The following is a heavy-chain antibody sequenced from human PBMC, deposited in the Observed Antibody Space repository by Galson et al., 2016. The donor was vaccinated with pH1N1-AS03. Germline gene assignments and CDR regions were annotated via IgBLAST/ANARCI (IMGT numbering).Heavy chain of an antibody. CDR1: GFSLRTSGVG. V-gene: IGHV2-5*02. D-gene: IGHD3-10*01. Sequence: PALVKPPQTLTLTCTFSGFSLRTSGVGVGWIRQPPGKALEWLALIYWDDDKRYSPSLTSRLTITKDTSKNQVVLTMTNMDPVDTATYYCVHRHGYYGSGSYGEGDPGGQGMLVTVSS. J-gene: IGHJ5*02. CDR2: IYWDDDK. CDR3: VHRHGYYGSGSYGEGDP.